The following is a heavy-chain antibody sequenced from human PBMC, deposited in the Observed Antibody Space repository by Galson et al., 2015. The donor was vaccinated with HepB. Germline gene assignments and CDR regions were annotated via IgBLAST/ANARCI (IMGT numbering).Heavy chain of an antibody. CDR2: IDWDDDK. V-gene: IGHV2-70*01. J-gene: IGHJ4*02. D-gene: IGHD1-26*01. Sequence: PALVKPTQTLTLTCTFSGFSLSTRGVCVSWIRQPPGKALEWLALIDWDDDKCYSISLKTRLTISKDTSKNQVVLTMTNMDPVDTATYYCARIVGATPYFDYWGQGTLVTVSS. CDR3: ARIVGATPYFDY. CDR1: GFSLSTRGVC.